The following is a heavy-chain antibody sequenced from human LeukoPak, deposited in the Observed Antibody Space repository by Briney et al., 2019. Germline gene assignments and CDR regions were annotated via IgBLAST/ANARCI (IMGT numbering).Heavy chain of an antibody. D-gene: IGHD3-3*01. V-gene: IGHV1-18*01. CDR3: ARDKDFWSGYRLFDY. J-gene: IGHJ4*02. CDR1: GYTFTSYG. Sequence: ASVKVSCKASGYTFTSYGISWVRQAPGQGLEWMGWISAYNGNTNYAQKLQGRVTMTTDTSTSTAYTELRSLRSDDTAVYYCARDKDFWSGYRLFDYGGQGPLVTVS. CDR2: ISAYNGNT.